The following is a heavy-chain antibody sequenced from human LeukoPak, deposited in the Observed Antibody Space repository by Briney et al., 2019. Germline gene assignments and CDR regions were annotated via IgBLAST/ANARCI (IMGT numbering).Heavy chain of an antibody. Sequence: GGSLRLSCAASGFTFSSYAMHWVRQAPGKGLEYVSAISSNGGSTYYANSVKGRFTISRDNSKNTLYLQMGSLRAEDMAVYYCARVGAVTRYYYYYYMDVWGKGTTVTVSS. D-gene: IGHD5-18*01. CDR1: GFTFSSYA. V-gene: IGHV3-64*01. J-gene: IGHJ6*03. CDR3: ARVGAVTRYYYYYYMDV. CDR2: ISSNGGST.